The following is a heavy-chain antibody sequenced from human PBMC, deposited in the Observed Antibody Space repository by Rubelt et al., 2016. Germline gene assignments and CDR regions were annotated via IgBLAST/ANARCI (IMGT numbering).Heavy chain of an antibody. D-gene: IGHD3-9*01. CDR3: ARLNYDILTGYRNWFDP. V-gene: IGHV4-39*07. CDR2: IYYSGNT. CDR1: GASISSSSYC. J-gene: IGHJ5*02. Sequence: QLQLQESGPGLVKPSETLSLTCTVSGASISSSSYCWGWIRQPPGKGLEWIGTIYYSGNTYYNPSFKSRVIISVDTSKNQFSLRLTSVTAADTALYYWARLNYDILTGYRNWFDPWGQGTLVTVSS.